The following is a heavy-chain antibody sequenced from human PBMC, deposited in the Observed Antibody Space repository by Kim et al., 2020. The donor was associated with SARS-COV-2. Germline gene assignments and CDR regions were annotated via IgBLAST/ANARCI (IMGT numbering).Heavy chain of an antibody. CDR1: GGSISSSNW. CDR3: ARDRVVVPAAIGFYYYYYGMDV. V-gene: IGHV4-4*02. CDR2: IYHSGST. Sequence: SETLSLTCAVSGGSISSSNWWSWVRQPPGKGLEWIGEIYHSGSTNYNPSLKSRVTISVDKSKNQFSLKLSSVTAADTAVYYCARDRVVVPAAIGFYYYYYGMDVWGQGTTVTVSS. D-gene: IGHD2-2*01. J-gene: IGHJ6*02.